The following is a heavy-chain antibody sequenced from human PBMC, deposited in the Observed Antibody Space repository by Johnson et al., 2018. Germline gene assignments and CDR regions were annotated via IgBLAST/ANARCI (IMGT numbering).Heavy chain of an antibody. D-gene: IGHD2-15*01. CDR2: INHSGST. CDR3: ARVATGYYPDHDGFDI. V-gene: IGHV4-34*01. Sequence: QVQLQQWGAGLLKPSETLSLTCAVYGGSFSGYYWSWIRQPPGKGLEWIGEINHSGSTNYNPSLKSRVTISVDTSKNQFSLKRSSVTAADPAVYYWARVATGYYPDHDGFDIWGQGTMVTVST. CDR1: GGSFSGYY. J-gene: IGHJ3*02.